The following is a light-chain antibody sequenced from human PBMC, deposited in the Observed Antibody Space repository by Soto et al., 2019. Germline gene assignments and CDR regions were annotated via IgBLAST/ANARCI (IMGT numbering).Light chain of an antibody. CDR1: QSISSW. J-gene: IGKJ2*01. CDR3: QQYNSDSPYT. V-gene: IGKV1-5*03. Sequence: DIQMTQSPSTLSASVGDRVTITCRASQSISSWLAWYQQKPGKAPKLLIYKASSLESGVPSRFSGSESGTEFTLTISSLQPDDFAAYYCQQYNSDSPYTFGQGTKLEIK. CDR2: KAS.